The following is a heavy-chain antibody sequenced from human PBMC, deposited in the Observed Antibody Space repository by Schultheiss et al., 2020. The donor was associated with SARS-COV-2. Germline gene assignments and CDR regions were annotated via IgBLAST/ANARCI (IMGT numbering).Heavy chain of an antibody. CDR1: RGTFSSYA. D-gene: IGHD2-15*01. Sequence: SVKVSCKASRGTFSSYAISWVRQAPGQGLEWMGGIIPIFGTANYAQKFQGRVTITADESTSTAYMELSSLRSEDTAVYYCASRYCSGGSCRLYAFDIWGQGTMVTVSS. CDR3: ASRYCSGGSCRLYAFDI. CDR2: IIPIFGTA. J-gene: IGHJ3*02. V-gene: IGHV1-69*13.